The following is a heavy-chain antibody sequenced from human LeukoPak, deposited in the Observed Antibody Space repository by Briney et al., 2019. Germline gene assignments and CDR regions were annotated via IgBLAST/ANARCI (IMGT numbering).Heavy chain of an antibody. CDR3: AKDGQPSTRSLLCRNGVCYEDY. Sequence: GGSLRLSCAASGFTVSSNYMSWVRQAPGNGLEWVSVIYSGGSPYYADSVEGRFIISRDNSKNTLYLKMNSLGDEDTAVYCAKDGQPSTRSLLCRNGVCYEDYWGQGTLVTVSS. CDR2: IYSGGSP. CDR1: GFTVSSNY. D-gene: IGHD2-8*01. V-gene: IGHV3-53*01. J-gene: IGHJ4*02.